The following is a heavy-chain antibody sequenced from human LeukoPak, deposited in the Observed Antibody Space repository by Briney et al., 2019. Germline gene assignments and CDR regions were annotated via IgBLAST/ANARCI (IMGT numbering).Heavy chain of an antibody. CDR1: GFTFTTYT. Sequence: PGGSLRLSCAASGFTFTTYTMSWVRQAPGKGLEWVSYITGDNKIIDYADSVKGRFTISRENAKNSLYLQMNSLRAGDTAVYYCARAPYSSGWEVDYWGQGTLVTVSS. CDR2: ITGDNKII. J-gene: IGHJ4*02. V-gene: IGHV3-48*01. CDR3: ARAPYSSGWEVDY. D-gene: IGHD6-19*01.